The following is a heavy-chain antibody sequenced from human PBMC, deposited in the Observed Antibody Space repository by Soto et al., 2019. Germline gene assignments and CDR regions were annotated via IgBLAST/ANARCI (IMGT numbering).Heavy chain of an antibody. V-gene: IGHV1-46*03. CDR1: GYTFTSYY. CDR2: INPSGGST. CDR3: ARVGDTAMVAYDY. D-gene: IGHD5-18*01. J-gene: IGHJ4*02. Sequence: GASLKVSCKSSGYTFTSYYIHWVRQAPGQGLEWMGIINPSGGSTSYAQKFQGRVTMTRDTSTSTVYMELSSLRSEDTAVYYCARVGDTAMVAYDYWGQGTLVTVSS.